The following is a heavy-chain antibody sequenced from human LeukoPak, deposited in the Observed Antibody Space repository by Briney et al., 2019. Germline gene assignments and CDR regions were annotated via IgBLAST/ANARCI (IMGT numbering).Heavy chain of an antibody. J-gene: IGHJ4*02. CDR3: ARSATYYYGSGSYWLFDY. V-gene: IGHV4-39*07. CDR2: ISYSGGS. CDR1: GGSISSGSYY. Sequence: SETLSLTCTVSGGSISSGSYYWGWIRQPPGKGLEWIGSISYSGGSYYNPSLKSRVTISVDTSKNQFSLKLSSVTAADTAVYYCARSATYYYGSGSYWLFDYWGQGTLVTVSS. D-gene: IGHD3-10*01.